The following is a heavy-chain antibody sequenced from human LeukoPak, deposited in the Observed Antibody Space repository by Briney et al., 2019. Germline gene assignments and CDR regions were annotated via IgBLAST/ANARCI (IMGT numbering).Heavy chain of an antibody. J-gene: IGHJ4*02. V-gene: IGHV6-1*01. D-gene: IGHD5-12*01. Sequence: SQTLSLTCAISGDSVSSNSAAWNWLRQSPSRGLEWLGRTYYRSKWYNDYAVSVKSRITINPDTSKNQFSLQLNSVTPEDTAVYYCVRDGGVSGYDLLDYWGQGTLVTVSS. CDR2: TYYRSKWYN. CDR1: GDSVSSNSAA. CDR3: VRDGGVSGYDLLDY.